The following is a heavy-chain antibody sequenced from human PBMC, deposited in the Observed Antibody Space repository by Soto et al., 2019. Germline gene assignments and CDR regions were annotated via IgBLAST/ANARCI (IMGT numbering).Heavy chain of an antibody. CDR2: INPNSGGT. D-gene: IGHD6-19*01. J-gene: IGHJ4*02. Sequence: ASVKVSCKASGYTFTGYYMHWVRQAPGQGLEWMGWINPNSGGTNYAQKFQGWVTMTRDTSTSTAYMELSSLRSEDTAVYYCARLSTTSGWTFDYWGQGTLVTVSS. CDR1: GYTFTGYY. CDR3: ARLSTTSGWTFDY. V-gene: IGHV1-2*04.